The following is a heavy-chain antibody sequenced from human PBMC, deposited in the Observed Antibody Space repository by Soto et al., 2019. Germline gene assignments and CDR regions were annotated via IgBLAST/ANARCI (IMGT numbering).Heavy chain of an antibody. CDR2: IYHSGST. Sequence: QLQLQESGSGLVKPSQTLSLTCAVSGGSISSGGYSWSWIRQPPGKGPEWIGYIYHSGSTYYNPSLXXRXPXPVDRSKHQFSLKLSSVTAADTAVYYCARANPVYAVVWGQGTLVTVSS. CDR3: ARANPVYAVV. D-gene: IGHD2-2*01. V-gene: IGHV4-30-2*01. CDR1: GGSISSGGYS. J-gene: IGHJ4*02.